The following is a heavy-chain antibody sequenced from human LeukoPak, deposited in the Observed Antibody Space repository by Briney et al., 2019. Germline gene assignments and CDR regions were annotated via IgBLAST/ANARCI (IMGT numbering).Heavy chain of an antibody. Sequence: GESLKISCKGSGYSFTTYWIGWVRQMPGKGLEWMGNIYPADSDTRYSPSFQGQVTISADKSISTAYLQWSSLKTSDTAMYYCARRKGDGYNSPFDYWGQGTLVTVSS. CDR1: GYSFTTYW. CDR2: IYPADSDT. V-gene: IGHV5-51*01. CDR3: ARRKGDGYNSPFDY. D-gene: IGHD5-24*01. J-gene: IGHJ4*02.